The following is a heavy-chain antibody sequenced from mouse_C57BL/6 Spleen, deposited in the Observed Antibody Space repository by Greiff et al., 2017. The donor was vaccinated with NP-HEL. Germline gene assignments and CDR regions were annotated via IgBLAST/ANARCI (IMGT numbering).Heavy chain of an antibody. CDR1: GFTFSDYG. D-gene: IGHD1-3*01. V-gene: IGHV5-17*01. CDR3: AKGLFAY. Sequence: EVQVVESGGGLVKPGASLKLSCAASGFTFSDYGMHWVRQAPEKGLEWVAYISSGSSTIYYADTVKGRFTISRDNAKNTLFLQLTSLRSEDTAMYYCAKGLFAYWGQGTLVTVSA. J-gene: IGHJ3*01. CDR2: ISSGSSTI.